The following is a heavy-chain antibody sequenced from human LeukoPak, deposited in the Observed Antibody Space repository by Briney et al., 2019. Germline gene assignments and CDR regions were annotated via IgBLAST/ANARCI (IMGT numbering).Heavy chain of an antibody. CDR3: ARDPAIQTWLSAYFFDY. D-gene: IGHD3-22*01. CDR2: ISYDGSNK. Sequence: PGRSLRLSCAASGFTFSSYGMHWVRQAPGKGLEWVAVISYDGSNKYYADSVKGRFTISRDNSKNTLYLQMNSLRAEDTAVYYCARDPAIQTWLSAYFFDYWGQGTQVTVSS. J-gene: IGHJ4*02. V-gene: IGHV3-30*03. CDR1: GFTFSSYG.